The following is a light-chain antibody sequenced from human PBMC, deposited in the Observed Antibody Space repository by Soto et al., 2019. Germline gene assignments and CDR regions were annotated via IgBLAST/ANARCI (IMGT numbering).Light chain of an antibody. J-gene: IGKJ3*01. CDR3: QQYGGSPFT. CDR2: GAT. CDR1: QSVSSSY. Sequence: EIVLTQSPGSLSLSPGERATLSCRASQSVSSSYLAWYQQIPGQAPRLLIYGATNRATGIPDRFSDSGSATDFTLTISRLEPEDFAVYYCQQYGGSPFTFGPGTTVDIK. V-gene: IGKV3-20*01.